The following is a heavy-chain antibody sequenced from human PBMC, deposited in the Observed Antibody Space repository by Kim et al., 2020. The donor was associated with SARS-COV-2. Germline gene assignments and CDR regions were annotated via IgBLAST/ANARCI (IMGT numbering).Heavy chain of an antibody. Sequence: ASVKVSCKASGYTFTSYGISWVRQAPGQGLEWMGWISAYNGNTNYAQKLQGRVTMTTDTSTSTAYMELRSLRSDDTAVYYCARDWHNYDYVWGSYRYSVRGTEWGQGTLVTVSS. CDR2: ISAYNGNT. CDR3: ARDWHNYDYVWGSYRYSVRGTE. D-gene: IGHD3-16*02. J-gene: IGHJ4*02. CDR1: GYTFTSYG. V-gene: IGHV1-18*01.